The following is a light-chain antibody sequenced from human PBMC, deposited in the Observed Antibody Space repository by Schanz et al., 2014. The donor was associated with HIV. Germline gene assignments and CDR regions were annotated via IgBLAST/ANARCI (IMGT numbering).Light chain of an antibody. CDR3: QQDGSSPLFT. J-gene: IGKJ3*01. CDR2: GAF. V-gene: IGKV3-20*01. CDR1: QSLISNY. Sequence: EIVLTQSPGPLSLSPGERATLSCRASQSLISNYLAWYQQKPGQAPRLLIFGAFNRDIGIPGRFSGSGSWTDFTLAITRLETEDFAVDYCQQDGSSPLFTFGPGTKVYLK.